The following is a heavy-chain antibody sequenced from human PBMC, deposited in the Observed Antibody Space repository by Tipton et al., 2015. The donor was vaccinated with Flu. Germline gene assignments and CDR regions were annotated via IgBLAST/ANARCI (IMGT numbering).Heavy chain of an antibody. Sequence: QLVQSRAEVKKPGASVKVSCKASGYTFTSYGISWVRQAPGQGLEWMGWISAYNGNTNYAQKLQGRDTMTTDTSTSTAYMELRSLRSDDTAVYYCARREEGYYYGSGYYWGQGTLVTVSS. CDR3: ARREEGYYYGSGYY. V-gene: IGHV1-18*01. CDR1: GYTFTSYG. CDR2: ISAYNGNT. J-gene: IGHJ4*02. D-gene: IGHD3-10*01.